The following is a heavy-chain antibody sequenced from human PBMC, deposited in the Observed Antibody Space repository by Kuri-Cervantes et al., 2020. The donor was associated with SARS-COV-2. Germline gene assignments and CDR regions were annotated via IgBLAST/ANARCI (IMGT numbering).Heavy chain of an antibody. J-gene: IGHJ1*01. CDR1: GFTFSGSA. CDR2: IRSKANSYAT. CDR3: TRQYSRGWYTRGSEYFQH. V-gene: IGHV3-73*01. Sequence: GGSLRLSCAASGFTFSGSAMHWVRQASGKGLEWVGRIRSKANSYATAYAASVKGRFTISRDDSKNTAYLQMNSLKTEDTAVYYCTRQYSRGWYTRGSEYFQHWGQGTLVTVSS. D-gene: IGHD6-19*01.